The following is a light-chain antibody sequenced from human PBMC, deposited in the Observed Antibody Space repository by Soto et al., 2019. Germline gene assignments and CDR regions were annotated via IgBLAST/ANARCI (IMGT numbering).Light chain of an antibody. J-gene: IGKJ1*01. Sequence: EIVLTQSPGTLSLSPGERATLSCRASQSVSSSYLAWYQQKPSQAPRLLIYGASSRATGIPDRFSGSGSGTELILTISRLEPEDFAVNYCQQYGSSPLWTFGQGTKVEIK. CDR2: GAS. V-gene: IGKV3-20*01. CDR3: QQYGSSPLWT. CDR1: QSVSSSY.